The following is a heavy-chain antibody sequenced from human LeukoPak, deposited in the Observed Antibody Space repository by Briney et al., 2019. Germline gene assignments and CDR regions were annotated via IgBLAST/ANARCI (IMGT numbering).Heavy chain of an antibody. Sequence: PGGSLRLSCAASGFTFRAYNMNWVRQAPGKGLEWVSSISTSSSYIYYADSVKGRFTVSRDNAKNSLYLQMNSLRAEDTAVYYCASGYDPLGSWGQGTLVTVSS. CDR3: ASGYDPLGS. CDR2: ISTSSSYI. V-gene: IGHV3-21*01. D-gene: IGHD5-12*01. J-gene: IGHJ4*02. CDR1: GFTFRAYN.